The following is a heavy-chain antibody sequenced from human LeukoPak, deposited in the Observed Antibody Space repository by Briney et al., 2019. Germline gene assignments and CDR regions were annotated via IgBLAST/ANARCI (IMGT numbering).Heavy chain of an antibody. CDR2: ISSSSSYI. Sequence: GGSLRLSCAASGFIFSSYNMNWVRHAPGQGLEWVSSISSSSSYIHYADSVKGRFTISRDNAKNSLYLQMNSLRAEDTAVYFCAKDQKGYYMDVWGKGTPVTVSS. CDR1: GFIFSSYN. J-gene: IGHJ6*03. V-gene: IGHV3-21*06. CDR3: AKDQKGYYMDV.